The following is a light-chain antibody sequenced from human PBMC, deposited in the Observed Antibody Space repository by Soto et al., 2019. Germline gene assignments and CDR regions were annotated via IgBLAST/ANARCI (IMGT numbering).Light chain of an antibody. J-gene: IGKJ1*01. CDR1: QSVSSSY. V-gene: IGKV3-20*01. Sequence: EIVLTQSPGTLSLSPGEIATLSFSASQSVSSSYLAWYQQKPGQAPRLLIYGASSRATGIPDRFGGSGSGTDFTLTISRLEPEDFAVYYCQQYGSSPPFTFGQGTKVDIK. CDR3: QQYGSSPPFT. CDR2: GAS.